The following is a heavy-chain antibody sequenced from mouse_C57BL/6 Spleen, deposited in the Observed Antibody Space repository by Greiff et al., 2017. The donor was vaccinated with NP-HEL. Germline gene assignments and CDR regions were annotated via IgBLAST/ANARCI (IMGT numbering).Heavy chain of an antibody. V-gene: IGHV1-7*01. J-gene: IGHJ1*03. CDR3: ARDQDSNYGYFDV. CDR1: GYTFTSYW. CDR2: INPSSGYT. Sequence: QVQLQQSGAELAKPGASVKLSCKASGYTFTSYWMHWVKQRPGQGLEWIGYINPSSGYTKYNQKFKDKATLTADKSSSTAYMQLSSLTYEDSAVYYCARDQDSNYGYFDVWGTGTTVTVSS. D-gene: IGHD2-5*01.